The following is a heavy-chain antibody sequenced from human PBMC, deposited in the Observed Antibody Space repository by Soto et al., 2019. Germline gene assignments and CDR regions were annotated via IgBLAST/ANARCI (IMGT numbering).Heavy chain of an antibody. D-gene: IGHD3-22*01. V-gene: IGHV1-2*04. CDR2: INPNSGGT. J-gene: IGHJ4*02. CDR3: ARVGYDSSGYYDY. CDR1: GYTFTGYY. Sequence: ASVKVSCKASGYTFTGYYMHWVRQAPGQGLEWMGWINPNSGGTNYAQKFQGWVTMTRDTSISTAYMELSRLRSDDTAVYYCARVGYDSSGYYDYWGQGTLVTVS.